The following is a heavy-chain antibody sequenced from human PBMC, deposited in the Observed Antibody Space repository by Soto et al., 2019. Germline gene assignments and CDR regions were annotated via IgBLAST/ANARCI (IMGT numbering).Heavy chain of an antibody. D-gene: IGHD6-13*01. CDR3: ASGPRGSSWQTGGFDP. CDR2: INSDGSST. J-gene: IGHJ5*02. V-gene: IGHV3-74*01. Sequence: GGSLRLSCAASGFTFSSYWMHWVRQAPGKGLVWVSRINSDGSSTSYADSVKGRFTISRDDAKSTLYLQMNSLRAEDTAVYYCASGPRGSSWQTGGFDPWGQGTLVTVSS. CDR1: GFTFSSYW.